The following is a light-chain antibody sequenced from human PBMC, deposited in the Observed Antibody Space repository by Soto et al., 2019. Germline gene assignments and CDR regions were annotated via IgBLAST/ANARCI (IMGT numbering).Light chain of an antibody. CDR3: HQYGSTPPYT. CDR1: KSIINNY. Sequence: EVVLKQSPGTLSLSPGERATLSCRASKSIINNYLSWYQQRPGQAPRLLIYGSSDRATGIPGRFSGSGSGTDFTLTISRLEPEYFAVYYCHQYGSTPPYTFGQGTKGEI. V-gene: IGKV3-20*01. CDR2: GSS. J-gene: IGKJ2*01.